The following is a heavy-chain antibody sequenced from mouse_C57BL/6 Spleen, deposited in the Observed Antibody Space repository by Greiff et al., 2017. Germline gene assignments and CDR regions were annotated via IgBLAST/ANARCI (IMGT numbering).Heavy chain of an antibody. CDR3: ARSDSWDYDGYYYAMDY. D-gene: IGHD2-4*01. Sequence: VQLQQPGTELVKPGASVKLSCKASGYTFTSYWMHWVKQRPGQGLEWIGNINPSNGGTNYNEKFKSKATLTVDTSSSTAYMQLSSLTSEDSAVYYCARSDSWDYDGYYYAMDYWGQGTSVTVSS. J-gene: IGHJ4*01. V-gene: IGHV1-53*01. CDR2: INPSNGGT. CDR1: GYTFTSYW.